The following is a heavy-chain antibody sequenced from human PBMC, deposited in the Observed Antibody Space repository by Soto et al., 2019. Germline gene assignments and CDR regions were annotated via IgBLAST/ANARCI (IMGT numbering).Heavy chain of an antibody. Sequence: QVQLQQGGAGLLKPSETLSLTCADYGGSFSGYYWSWIRQPPGKGLEWIGEINHSGSTNYNPSLKSRVTISVDTSKNQFSLKLSSVTAADTAVYYCARGIVVVAATSFDYWGQGTLVTVSS. V-gene: IGHV4-34*01. J-gene: IGHJ4*02. CDR1: GGSFSGYY. CDR2: INHSGST. D-gene: IGHD2-15*01. CDR3: ARGIVVVAATSFDY.